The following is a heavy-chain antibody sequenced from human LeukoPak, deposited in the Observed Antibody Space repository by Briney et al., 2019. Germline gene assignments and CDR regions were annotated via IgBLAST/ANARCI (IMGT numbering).Heavy chain of an antibody. Sequence: ASAKVSCKASGYTFTSYGISWVRQAPGQGLEWMGWISAYNGNTNYAQKLQGRVTMTTDTSTSTAYMELRSLRSDDTAVYYCARRNYDYVWGSYLETYYFDYWGQGTLVTVSA. V-gene: IGHV1-18*01. CDR2: ISAYNGNT. CDR3: ARRNYDYVWGSYLETYYFDY. D-gene: IGHD3-16*02. CDR1: GYTFTSYG. J-gene: IGHJ4*02.